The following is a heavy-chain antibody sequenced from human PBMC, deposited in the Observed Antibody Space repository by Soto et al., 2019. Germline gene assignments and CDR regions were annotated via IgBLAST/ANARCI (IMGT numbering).Heavy chain of an antibody. D-gene: IGHD3-16*01. CDR2: TYSDGST. CDR1: GFTVSNSY. V-gene: IGHV3-53*01. J-gene: IGHJ5*02. Sequence: EVQLVESGGGLIQPGGCLRLSCAVSGFTVSNSYMSWVRQAPEKGLEWVSVTYSDGSTYYRDFVKDRFTISKDNFKNTLYLQMNSLGDEDTAVYYCTRGGSYGYQGDNWFDPWGQETLVTVSS. CDR3: TRGGSYGYQGDNWFDP.